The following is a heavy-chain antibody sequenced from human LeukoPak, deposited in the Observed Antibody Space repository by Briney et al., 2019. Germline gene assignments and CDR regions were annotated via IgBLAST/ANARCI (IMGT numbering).Heavy chain of an antibody. CDR1: GGTFSSYA. Sequence: SVKVSCKASGGTFSSYAISWVRRAPGQGLEWMGGIIPIFGTADYAQKFQGRVTITADKSTSTAYMELSSLRSEDTAVYYCAKGTTYYYDSSGYYYAPFDYWGQGTLVTISS. D-gene: IGHD3-22*01. CDR2: IIPIFGTA. J-gene: IGHJ4*02. CDR3: AKGTTYYYDSSGYYYAPFDY. V-gene: IGHV1-69*06.